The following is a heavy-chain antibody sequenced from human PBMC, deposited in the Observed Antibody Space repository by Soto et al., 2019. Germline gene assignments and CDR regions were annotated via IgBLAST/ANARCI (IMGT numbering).Heavy chain of an antibody. CDR3: AREVIAGEYSFDY. J-gene: IGHJ4*02. V-gene: IGHV4-31*03. CDR2: IYYSGST. Sequence: QVQLQESGPGLVKPSQTLSRTCTVSGGSISSGGYYWSWIRQHPGKGLEWIGYIYYSGSTYYNQSRKSRVTISVDTSKNQFSMKLSSVTAADTAVYYCAREVIAGEYSFDYWGQGTLVTVSS. CDR1: GGSISSGGYY. D-gene: IGHD6-13*01.